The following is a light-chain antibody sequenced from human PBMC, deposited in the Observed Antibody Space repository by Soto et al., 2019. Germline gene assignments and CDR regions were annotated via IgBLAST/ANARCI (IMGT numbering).Light chain of an antibody. Sequence: NFMLTQPHSVSESPGKTVTISCTRSSGSIASNYVQWYQQRPGSAPTTVIYEDNQRPSGVPDRFSGSIDSSSNSAPLTISGLKTEDEADYYYQSYDSSTVVFGGGTQLTVL. J-gene: IGLJ2*01. CDR1: SGSIASNY. CDR3: QSYDSSTVV. V-gene: IGLV6-57*03. CDR2: EDN.